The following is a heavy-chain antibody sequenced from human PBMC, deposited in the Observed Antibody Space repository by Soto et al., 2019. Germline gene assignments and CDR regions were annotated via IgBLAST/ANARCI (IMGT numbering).Heavy chain of an antibody. CDR3: VRGPRDYDFWSGYNINWFDP. J-gene: IGHJ5*02. CDR2: MNPNSGNT. Sequence: ASVKVSCKASGYTFTSYDINWVRQATGQGLEWMGWMNPNSGNTGYAQKFQGRVTMTRNTSISTAYMELSSLRSEDTAVYYCVRGPRDYDFWSGYNINWFDPWGQGTLVTVSS. CDR1: GYTFTSYD. V-gene: IGHV1-8*01. D-gene: IGHD3-3*01.